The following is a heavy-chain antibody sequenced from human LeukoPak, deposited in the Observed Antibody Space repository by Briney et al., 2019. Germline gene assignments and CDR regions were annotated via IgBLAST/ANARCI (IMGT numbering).Heavy chain of an antibody. CDR1: GYKFTSYG. Sequence: ASVKVSCKASGYKFTSYGVSWVRQAPGQGLEWMGWISGYNGNTNFAQKFQGRVTMTTDTSTSTAYMELRSLRSDDTAVYYCARDSPYSSSSLGFDYWGQRTLVTVSS. V-gene: IGHV1-18*01. CDR2: ISGYNGNT. J-gene: IGHJ4*02. CDR3: ARDSPYSSSSLGFDY. D-gene: IGHD6-13*01.